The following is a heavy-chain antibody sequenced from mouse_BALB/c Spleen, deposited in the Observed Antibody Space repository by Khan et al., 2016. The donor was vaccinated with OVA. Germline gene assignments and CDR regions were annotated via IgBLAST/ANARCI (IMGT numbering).Heavy chain of an antibody. CDR3: TRGYYGDPFAY. CDR1: GFTFSDYY. Sequence: EVELVESGGGLVKPGGSLRLSCAASGFTFSDYYMYWVRQTPEKRLEWVATISDGGSYIYYLDSVKGRFTISRDNAKNNLYLQMSSLKSEDTGMYYCTRGYYGDPFAYWDHGTLVTVSA. D-gene: IGHD2-13*01. CDR2: ISDGGSYI. V-gene: IGHV5-4*02. J-gene: IGHJ3*01.